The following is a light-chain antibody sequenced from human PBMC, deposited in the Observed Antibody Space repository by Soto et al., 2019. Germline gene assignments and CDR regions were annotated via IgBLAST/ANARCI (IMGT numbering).Light chain of an antibody. Sequence: EIVLTQSPATLSLSPGERATLSCRASQSVSSYLAWYQQKPGQAPRLLIYDASNRATGIPARFSGSGSGTDFTLTISSLEPEDFATYFCQQTYRFPLTFGGGTKVEI. CDR2: DAS. V-gene: IGKV3-11*01. J-gene: IGKJ4*01. CDR3: QQTYRFPLT. CDR1: QSVSSY.